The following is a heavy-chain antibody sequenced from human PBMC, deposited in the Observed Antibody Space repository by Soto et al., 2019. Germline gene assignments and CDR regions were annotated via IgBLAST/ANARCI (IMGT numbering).Heavy chain of an antibody. CDR1: GYTFTKFH. V-gene: IGHV1-46*01. CDR2: IDPSGGVT. J-gene: IGHJ4*02. Sequence: QVQLIQFGAEVKKPGASVKVSCRASGYTFTKFHIHWVRQAPGQGLEWMGMIDPSGGVTRDAQRFQGRITMTSDTSTSSVYMELRGLTSEDTAVYYCARDMIGHDNYETIAYYFDHWGPGTLVTVSS. D-gene: IGHD3-16*01. CDR3: ARDMIGHDNYETIAYYFDH.